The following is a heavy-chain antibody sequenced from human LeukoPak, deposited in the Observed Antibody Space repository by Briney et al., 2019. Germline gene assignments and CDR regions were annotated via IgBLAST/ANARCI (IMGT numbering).Heavy chain of an antibody. CDR1: GFTFSTYW. Sequence: GGSLRLSCAASGFTFSTYWMHWVRQAPGKGLVWVSRINSDGSTTNYADSVKGRFTISRDNAKNTLYLQMNCLGPEDTAVYYCSRGSTMTGWNYWGQGTLVTVSS. V-gene: IGHV3-74*01. J-gene: IGHJ4*02. CDR2: INSDGSTT. D-gene: IGHD5/OR15-5a*01. CDR3: SRGSTMTGWNY.